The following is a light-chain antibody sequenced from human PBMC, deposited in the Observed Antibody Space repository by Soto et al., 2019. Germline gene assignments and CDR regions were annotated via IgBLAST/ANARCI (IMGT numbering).Light chain of an antibody. CDR3: CSHAGSKNYYL. V-gene: IGLV2-8*01. Sequence: QSALTQPASVSGTPGQSITISCTGSNSDIGIYDFVSWYQHHPGKAPKLIVSEVSHRPSGVPDRFSGSKSGNTASLTVSGLQADDEADYYCCSHAGSKNYYLFGPGTKLTVL. J-gene: IGLJ1*01. CDR2: EVS. CDR1: NSDIGIYDF.